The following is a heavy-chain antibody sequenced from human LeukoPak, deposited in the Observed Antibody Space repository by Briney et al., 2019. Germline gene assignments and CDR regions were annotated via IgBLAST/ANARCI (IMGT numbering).Heavy chain of an antibody. V-gene: IGHV1-2*02. CDR1: GYTFTGYY. CDR3: ARAPADYGDYGHYFDY. J-gene: IGHJ4*02. CDR2: INPNSGGT. Sequence: ASVKVSCKASGYTFTGYYMHWVRQAPGQGLEWMGWINPNSGGTDYAQKFQGRVTMTRDTSISTAYMELSRLRSDDTAVYYCARAPADYGDYGHYFDYWGQGTLVTVSS. D-gene: IGHD4-17*01.